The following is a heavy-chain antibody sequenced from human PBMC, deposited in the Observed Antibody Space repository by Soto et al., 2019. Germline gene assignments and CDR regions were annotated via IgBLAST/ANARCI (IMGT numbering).Heavy chain of an antibody. CDR3: ARGVEVVPAAMTLGWFDP. CDR1: GGSISSGGYY. V-gene: IGHV4-31*03. D-gene: IGHD2-2*01. Sequence: QVQLQESGPGLVKPSQTLSLTCTVSGGSISSGGYYWSWIRQHPGKGLEWIGYIYYSGSTYYNPSLKSRVTISVDTSKNQFSLKLSSVTAADTAVYYCARGVEVVPAAMTLGWFDPWGQGTLVTVSS. CDR2: IYYSGST. J-gene: IGHJ5*02.